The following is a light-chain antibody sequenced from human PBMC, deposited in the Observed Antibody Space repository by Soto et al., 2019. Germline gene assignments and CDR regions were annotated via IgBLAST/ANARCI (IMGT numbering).Light chain of an antibody. Sequence: QSALTQPASVSGSPGQSNTISCTGTRSDVGGYNYVSWYQQHPGKAPKLMIYEVSNRPSGVSNRFSGSKSGNTASLTISGLQAEDEADYYCSSYTSSSTVFGGGTKLTVL. J-gene: IGLJ3*02. CDR1: RSDVGGYNY. CDR2: EVS. CDR3: SSYTSSSTV. V-gene: IGLV2-14*01.